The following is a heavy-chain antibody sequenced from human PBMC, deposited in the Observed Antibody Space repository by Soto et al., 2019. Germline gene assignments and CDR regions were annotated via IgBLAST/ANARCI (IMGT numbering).Heavy chain of an antibody. Sequence: PSQTLSLTCAISGDSVSSNSAAWNWIRQSPSRGLEWLGRTYYRSKWYNDYAVSVKSRITINPDTSKNQFPLQLNSVTPEDTAVYYCARGSSSSRYYYYYGMDVWGQGTTVTVSS. J-gene: IGHJ6*02. CDR1: GDSVSSNSAA. CDR3: ARGSSSSRYYYYYGMDV. D-gene: IGHD6-6*01. CDR2: TYYRSKWYN. V-gene: IGHV6-1*01.